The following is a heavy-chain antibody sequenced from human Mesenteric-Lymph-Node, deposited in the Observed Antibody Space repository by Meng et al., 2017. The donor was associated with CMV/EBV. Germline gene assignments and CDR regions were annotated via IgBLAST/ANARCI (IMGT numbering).Heavy chain of an antibody. V-gene: IGHV4-59*01. CDR1: GGSISSYY. Sequence: SETLSLTCTVSGGSISSYYWSWIRQPPGKGLEWIGYINYSGSTNYNPSLKSRLTISVDTSKNRFSLQLSSVTAADTAVYYCARDRGLDYGGTSDFFEYWGQGALVTVSS. CDR2: INYSGST. D-gene: IGHD4-23*01. J-gene: IGHJ4*02. CDR3: ARDRGLDYGGTSDFFEY.